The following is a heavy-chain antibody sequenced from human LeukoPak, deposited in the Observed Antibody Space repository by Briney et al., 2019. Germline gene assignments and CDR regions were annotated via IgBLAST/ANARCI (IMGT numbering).Heavy chain of an antibody. CDR2: ISDRGGHI. CDR1: GRAIKLYM. Sequence: GGSLRLSCAASGRAIKLYMMNWVRQAPGKGLEWVSSISDRGGHIYYADSVKGRFTISRDNAKNSLYLQMNSLRAEDTAVYYCAELGITMIGGVWGKGTTVTISS. D-gene: IGHD3-10*02. CDR3: AELGITMIGGV. V-gene: IGHV3-21*01. J-gene: IGHJ6*04.